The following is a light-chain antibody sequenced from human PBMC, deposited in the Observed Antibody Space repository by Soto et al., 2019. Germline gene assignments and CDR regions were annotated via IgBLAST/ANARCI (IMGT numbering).Light chain of an antibody. V-gene: IGLV4-69*01. J-gene: IGLJ3*02. CDR1: SGHSSYA. CDR3: QTWGTGTWV. Sequence: QLVLTQSPSASASLGASVKLTCTLSSGHSSYAIAWHHQQPEKGPRYLMKLNNDGSHSKGDGIPDRFSGSSSGAERYLTISSLQSEDEADYYCQTWGTGTWVFGGGTKLTVL. CDR2: LNNDGSH.